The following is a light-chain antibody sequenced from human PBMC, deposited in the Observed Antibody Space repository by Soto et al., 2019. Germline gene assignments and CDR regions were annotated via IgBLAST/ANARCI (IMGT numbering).Light chain of an antibody. CDR3: MQALQTPPT. J-gene: IGKJ4*01. Sequence: DIVMTQSPLSLPVTPGEPASISCRSSQSLLYXXXXXXXXXXXXRPXQSPQLLIYLGSNRASGVPDRFSGSGSGTDFTLKISRVEAEDVGVYYCMQALQTPPTFGGGTKVEIK. V-gene: IGKV2-28*01. CDR1: QSLLYXXXXXX. CDR2: LGS.